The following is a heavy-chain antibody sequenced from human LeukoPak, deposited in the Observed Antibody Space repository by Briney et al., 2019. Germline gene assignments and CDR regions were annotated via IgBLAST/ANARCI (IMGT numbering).Heavy chain of an antibody. J-gene: IGHJ6*03. D-gene: IGHD2-2*02. CDR3: ARDCGSTSCYIYYYYYMDV. Sequence: GGSLRLSCAASGFTFRSHWMHWVRQAPGKGLVWVSRIKGDESYTNHADSVKGRFTISRDNAKNSLYLQMSSLRAEDTAVYYCARDCGSTSCYIYYYYYMDVWGKGTTVTVSS. V-gene: IGHV3-74*01. CDR1: GFTFRSHW. CDR2: IKGDESYT.